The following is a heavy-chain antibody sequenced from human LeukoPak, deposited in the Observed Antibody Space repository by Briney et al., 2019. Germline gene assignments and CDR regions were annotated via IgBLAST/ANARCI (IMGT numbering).Heavy chain of an antibody. CDR1: GFTFSSYG. CDR3: ARGGFHHGFDI. Sequence: GGSLRLSCAASGFTFSSYGMHWVRQAPGKGLEWVAVIWYDGSNKYYADSVKGRFTISRDNAKNTVYLQMNSLRAEDTAVYYCARGGFHHGFDIWGQGTMVTVS. J-gene: IGHJ3*02. CDR2: IWYDGSNK. V-gene: IGHV3-33*01. D-gene: IGHD1-14*01.